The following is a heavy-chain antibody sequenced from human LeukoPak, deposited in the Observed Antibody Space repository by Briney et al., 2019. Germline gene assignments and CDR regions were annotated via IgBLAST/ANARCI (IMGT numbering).Heavy chain of an antibody. CDR3: ARHLHYYDSSGYPDW. CDR1: GYTFTGYY. Sequence: GASVKVSCKASGYTFTGYYMHWVRQAPGQGLEWMGWINPNSGGTNYAQRFQGRVTMTRDTSISTAYMELSRLRSDGTTVYYCARHLHYYDSSGYPDWWGQGTLVTVSS. D-gene: IGHD3-22*01. CDR2: INPNSGGT. V-gene: IGHV1-2*02. J-gene: IGHJ4*02.